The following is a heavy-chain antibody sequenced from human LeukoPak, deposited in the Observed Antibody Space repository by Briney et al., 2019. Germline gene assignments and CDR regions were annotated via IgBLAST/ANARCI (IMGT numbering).Heavy chain of an antibody. CDR2: LSYDGSEK. CDR3: AKSSSGWYGGFDY. CDR1: GFTFSTYG. V-gene: IGHV3-30*18. J-gene: IGHJ4*02. D-gene: IGHD6-19*01. Sequence: PGGSLRLSCAASGFTFSTYGIHWVRQAPGKGLERVAVLSYDGSEKKYADSVKGRCTTARDNSKHTLYLQMNSLRAEDTAVYYCAKSSSGWYGGFDYWGQGTLVTVSS.